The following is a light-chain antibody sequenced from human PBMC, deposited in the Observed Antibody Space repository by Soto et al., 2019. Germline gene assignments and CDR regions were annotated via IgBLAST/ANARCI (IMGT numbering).Light chain of an antibody. V-gene: IGKV1-9*01. J-gene: IGKJ1*01. CDR3: HQLDAYPRT. CDR2: AAS. Sequence: IQLTQSPSSLSASVGDRVTITCRASQGISSYLAWYQQKPGQAPKLLIYAASTLQSGVPSRFSGSGFGTDFTLTISSLQPEDFANDYCHQLDAYPRTFGQGTKVEIE. CDR1: QGISSY.